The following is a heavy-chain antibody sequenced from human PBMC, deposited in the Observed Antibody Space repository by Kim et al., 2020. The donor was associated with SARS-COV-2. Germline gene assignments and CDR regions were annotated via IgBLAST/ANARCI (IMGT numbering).Heavy chain of an antibody. J-gene: IGHJ4*02. D-gene: IGHD3-22*01. CDR2: IYYSGST. CDR1: GGSISSSSYY. V-gene: IGHV4-39*01. CDR3: ARGREVDEGYYYDSSGYYYPDY. Sequence: SETLSLTCTVSGGSISSSSYYWGWIRQPPGKGLEWIGSIYYSGSTYYNPSLKSRVTISVDTSKNQFSLKLSSVTAADTAVYYCARGREVDEGYYYDSSGYYYPDYWGQGTLVTVSS.